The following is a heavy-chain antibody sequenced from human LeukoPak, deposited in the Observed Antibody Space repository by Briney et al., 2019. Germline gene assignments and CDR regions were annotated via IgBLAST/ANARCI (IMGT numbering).Heavy chain of an antibody. V-gene: IGHV4-59*12. CDR3: ARTHGYDIFSY. D-gene: IGHD3-9*01. CDR2: IYYTGST. J-gene: IGHJ4*02. CDR1: GASISTYY. Sequence: PSETLSLTCTVSGASISTYYWSWVRQSPGKGLEWIGYIYYTGSTNYNPSLKSRVTMSLDTSKNQFSLRLTSVTAADTAVYYCARTHGYDIFSYWGQGTLVTVSS.